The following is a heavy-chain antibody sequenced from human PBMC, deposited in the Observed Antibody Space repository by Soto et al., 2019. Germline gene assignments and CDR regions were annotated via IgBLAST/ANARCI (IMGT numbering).Heavy chain of an antibody. D-gene: IGHD3-16*01. CDR3: AKAGGGTFDYGVDV. V-gene: IGHV3-23*01. CDR1: GFTFSNYV. Sequence: GGSLRLSCSASGFTFSNYVMTWVRQAPGKGLEWVSAIGASASSTYYADSVRGRFTISRDNSKNTLYLQMNSLRAEDTAVYFCAKAGGGTFDYGVDVWGQGTTVTVS. J-gene: IGHJ6*02. CDR2: IGASASST.